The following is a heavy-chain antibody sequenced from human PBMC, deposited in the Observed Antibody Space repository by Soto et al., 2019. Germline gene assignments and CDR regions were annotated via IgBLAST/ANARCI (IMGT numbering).Heavy chain of an antibody. J-gene: IGHJ3*02. CDR2: IDPSDSYT. CDR3: ARRKNYDSSGYYSTRGAFDI. CDR1: GYSFTSYW. Sequence: GESLKISCKGSGYSFTSYWISWVRQMPGKGLEWMGRIDPSDSYTNYSPSFQGHVTISADKSISTAYLQWSSLEAPDTAMYYCARRKNYDSSGYYSTRGAFDIWGQGTMVTVSS. D-gene: IGHD3-22*01. V-gene: IGHV5-10-1*01.